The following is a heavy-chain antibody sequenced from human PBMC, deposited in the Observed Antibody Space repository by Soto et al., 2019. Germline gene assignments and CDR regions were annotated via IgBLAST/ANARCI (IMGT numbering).Heavy chain of an antibody. CDR1: GFTISTYW. CDR2: IKTDGSET. Sequence: GGSLRLSCATSGFTISTYWMAWVRQAPGKGLEWVAHIKTDGSETHYVDSVKGRFTISRDNAKNSLYLQMNSLRAEDTAVYYCGKDRSSGWSFQHLGQGTLVTGSS. CDR3: GKDRSSGWSFQH. J-gene: IGHJ1*01. D-gene: IGHD6-19*01. V-gene: IGHV3-7*03.